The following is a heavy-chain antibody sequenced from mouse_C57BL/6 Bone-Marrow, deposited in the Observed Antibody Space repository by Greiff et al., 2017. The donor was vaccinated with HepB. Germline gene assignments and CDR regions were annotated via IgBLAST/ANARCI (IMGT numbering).Heavy chain of an antibody. V-gene: IGHV1-64*01. CDR1: GYTFTSYW. CDR3: ASIYYGSRRYYFDY. CDR2: IHPNSGST. D-gene: IGHD1-1*01. Sequence: QVQLQQPGAELVKPGASVKLSCKASGYTFTSYWMHWVKQRPGQGLEWIGMIHPNSGSTNYNEKFKSKATLTVDKSSSTAYMQLSSLTSEDSAVYYCASIYYGSRRYYFDYWGQGTTLTVSS. J-gene: IGHJ2*01.